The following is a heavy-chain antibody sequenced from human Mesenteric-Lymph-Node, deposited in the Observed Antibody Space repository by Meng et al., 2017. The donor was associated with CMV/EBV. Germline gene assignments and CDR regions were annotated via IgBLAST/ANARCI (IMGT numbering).Heavy chain of an antibody. Sequence: ASVKVSCKASGFTFTAYYMHWVRQAPGQRLEWMGWVNPNSGGAIYAPRFQGRVSLTTDTSISTAYMDLSNLKSDDTAVYFCARKLRGEYSDIWGQGTMVTVSS. CDR2: VNPNSGGA. CDR1: GFTFTAYY. V-gene: IGHV1-2*02. D-gene: IGHD4-23*01. J-gene: IGHJ3*02. CDR3: ARKLRGEYSDI.